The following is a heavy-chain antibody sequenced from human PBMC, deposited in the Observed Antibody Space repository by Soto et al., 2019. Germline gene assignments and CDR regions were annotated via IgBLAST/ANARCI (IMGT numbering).Heavy chain of an antibody. V-gene: IGHV4-39*01. CDR3: AGVPDYDYVWGSSGNAFDI. D-gene: IGHD3-16*01. CDR2: IYYSGST. J-gene: IGHJ3*02. Sequence: QLQLQESGPGLVKPSETLSLTCTVSGGSISSSSYYWGWIRQPPGKGLEWIGSIYYSGSTYYNPSLKSRVTISVDTSKNQFSLKLSSVTAADTAVYYCAGVPDYDYVWGSSGNAFDIWGQGTMVTVSS. CDR1: GGSISSSSYY.